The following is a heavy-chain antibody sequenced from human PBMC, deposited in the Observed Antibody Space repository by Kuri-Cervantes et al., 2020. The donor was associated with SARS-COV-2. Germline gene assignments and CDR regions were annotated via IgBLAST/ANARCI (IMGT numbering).Heavy chain of an antibody. CDR3: ARVGSSQYYYYMDV. D-gene: IGHD6-6*01. CDR1: GGSISSGDYY. V-gene: IGHV4-61*08. J-gene: IGHJ6*03. Sequence: SETLSLTCTVFGGSISSGDYYWSWIRQPPGKGLEWIGYIYYSGSTNYNPSLKSRVTISVDTSKNQFSLKLSSVTAADAAVYYCARVGSSQYYYYMDVWGKGTTVTVSS. CDR2: IYYSGST.